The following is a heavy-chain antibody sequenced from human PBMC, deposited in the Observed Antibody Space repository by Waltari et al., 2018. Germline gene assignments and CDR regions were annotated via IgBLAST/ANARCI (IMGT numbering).Heavy chain of an antibody. V-gene: IGHV3-33*01. J-gene: IGHJ6*02. CDR3: ARGREAGGMDV. CDR1: GCTFSSDG. CDR2: IWYDGSNK. Sequence: QVQLVESGGGVVQRGRSLRLSGAASGCTFSSDGRHWVRQAPGKGLEWVAVIWYDGSNKYYADSVKGRFTISRDNSKNTLYLQMNSLRAEDTAVYYCARGREAGGMDVWGQGTTVTVSS.